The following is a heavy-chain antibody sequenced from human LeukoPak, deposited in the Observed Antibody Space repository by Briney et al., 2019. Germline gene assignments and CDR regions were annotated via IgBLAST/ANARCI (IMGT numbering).Heavy chain of an antibody. D-gene: IGHD2-21*01. CDR1: GGSISSYY. CDR3: ARDTPPVVAGSGYYFDY. J-gene: IGHJ4*02. Sequence: PSGTLSLTCTVSGGSISSYYWSWIRQPAGQGLEWIGRVYTSGSRNNNPPLKSRIPISVDQSKSQCSLNLSSVTAADTAVYYCARDTPPVVAGSGYYFDYWGQGTLVTVSS. V-gene: IGHV4-4*07. CDR2: VYTSGSR.